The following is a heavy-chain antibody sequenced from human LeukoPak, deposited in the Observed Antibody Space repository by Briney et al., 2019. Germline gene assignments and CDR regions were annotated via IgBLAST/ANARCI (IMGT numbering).Heavy chain of an antibody. CDR2: IYSSGST. CDR1: GGSISSYY. CDR3: ARAGVEVRRALFDY. D-gene: IGHD1-1*01. J-gene: IGHJ4*02. V-gene: IGHV4-59*01. Sequence: SETLSLTCTVSGGSISSYYWSWIRQPPGKGLEWIGYIYSSGSTNYNPSLKSRVTISVATSKNQFSLKLSSVTAADTAVYYCARAGVEVRRALFDYWGQGTLVTVSS.